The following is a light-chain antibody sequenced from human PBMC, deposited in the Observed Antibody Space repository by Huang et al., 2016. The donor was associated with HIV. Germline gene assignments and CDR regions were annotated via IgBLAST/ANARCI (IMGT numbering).Light chain of an antibody. CDR1: ASIYPN. J-gene: IGKJ2*01. V-gene: IGKV3-15*01. Sequence: EIMMTQSQATLSVSPGERVTLSCRASASIYPNLAWYRHKPGQAPRLLIYSTSNRSSGVPARFSCSGSGTEFTLTISNLQSEDFAVYYCQHYNNWPTSFGQGTKLEIK. CDR2: STS. CDR3: QHYNNWPTS.